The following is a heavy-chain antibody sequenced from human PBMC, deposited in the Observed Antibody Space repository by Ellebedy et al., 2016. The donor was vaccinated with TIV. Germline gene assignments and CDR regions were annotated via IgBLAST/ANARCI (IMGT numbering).Heavy chain of an antibody. Sequence: GESLKISCAASGFTFGRYGMHWVRQAPGKGLEWVAVIWFDGSTEFYADSVKGRFTISRDDSKNEVFLQMSSLRAEDTAVYYCARPSYQLLSYYFDSWGQGTLVTVSS. V-gene: IGHV3-33*01. CDR3: ARPSYQLLSYYFDS. CDR2: IWFDGSTE. J-gene: IGHJ4*02. CDR1: GFTFGRYG. D-gene: IGHD2-2*01.